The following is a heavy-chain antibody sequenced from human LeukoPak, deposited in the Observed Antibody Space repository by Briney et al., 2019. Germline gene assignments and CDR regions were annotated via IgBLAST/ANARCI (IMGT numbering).Heavy chain of an antibody. CDR1: GGTFSSYA. J-gene: IGHJ4*02. V-gene: IGHV1-69*05. Sequence: GASVKVSCKASGGTFSSYAISWVRQAPGQGLEWMGGIIPIFGTANYAQKLQGRVTMTTDTSTSTAYMELRSLRSDDTAVYYCARSLTGAYFDYWGQGTLVTVSS. D-gene: IGHD7-27*01. CDR3: ARSLTGAYFDY. CDR2: IIPIFGTA.